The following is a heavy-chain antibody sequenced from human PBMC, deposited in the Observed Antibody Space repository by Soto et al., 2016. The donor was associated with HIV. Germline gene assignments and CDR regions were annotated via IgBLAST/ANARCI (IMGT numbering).Heavy chain of an antibody. V-gene: IGHV3-15*01. CDR3: TTEGGYGSGLYYYGMDI. Sequence: EEQLVESGGGLVKPGGSLRLSCVASGFTLSHAWMSWVRQAPGKGLDWVARIKTKTEDGTIDYAAPVKGRFTISRDDSKNTLYLYMDSLKTEDTAVYYCTTEGGYGSGLYYYGMDIWGQGTTVTVSS. CDR1: GFTLSHAW. J-gene: IGHJ6*02. CDR2: IKTKTEDGTI. D-gene: IGHD3-10*01.